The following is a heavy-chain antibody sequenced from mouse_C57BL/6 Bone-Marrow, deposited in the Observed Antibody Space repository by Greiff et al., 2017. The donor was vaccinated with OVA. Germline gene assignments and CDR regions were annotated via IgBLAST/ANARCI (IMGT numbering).Heavy chain of an antibody. V-gene: IGHV1-15*01. CDR3: TRGTGTRFAY. Sequence: QVQLQQSGAELVRPGASVTLSCKASGYTFTDYEMHWVKQRPGHGLEWIGDIDPDTGGTAYNEKFKGKAILTADKYSSTAYMELSSLTSEASAVYDYTRGTGTRFAYWGKGTLVTVSA. CDR2: IDPDTGGT. CDR1: GYTFTDYE. D-gene: IGHD4-1*01. J-gene: IGHJ3*01.